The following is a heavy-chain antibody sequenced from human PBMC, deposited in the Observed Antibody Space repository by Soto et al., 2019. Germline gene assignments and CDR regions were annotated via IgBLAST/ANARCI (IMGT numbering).Heavy chain of an antibody. D-gene: IGHD5-18*01. J-gene: IGHJ4*02. V-gene: IGHV4-59*01. CDR2: IYYSGST. CDR3: ARAKGYSYGLPDY. Sequence: PSETLSLTCTVSGGSISSYYWSWIRQPPGKGLEWIGYIYYSGSTNYNPSLKSRVTISVDTSKNQFSLKLSSVTAADTAVYYCARAKGYSYGLPDYWGQGTLVTVSS. CDR1: GGSISSYY.